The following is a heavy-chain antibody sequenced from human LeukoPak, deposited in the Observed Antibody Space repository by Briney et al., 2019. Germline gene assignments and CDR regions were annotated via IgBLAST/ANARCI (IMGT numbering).Heavy chain of an antibody. J-gene: IGHJ6*03. D-gene: IGHD3-10*01. CDR1: GFTFGSYA. Sequence: PGGSLRLSCAASGFTFGSYAMHWVRQAPGKGLEWVAVISYDGSNKYYADSVKGRFTISRDNSKNTLYLQMNSLRAEDTAVYYCARGGFAGSYYYYYYMDVWGKGTTVTVSS. V-gene: IGHV3-30*04. CDR3: ARGGFAGSYYYYYYMDV. CDR2: ISYDGSNK.